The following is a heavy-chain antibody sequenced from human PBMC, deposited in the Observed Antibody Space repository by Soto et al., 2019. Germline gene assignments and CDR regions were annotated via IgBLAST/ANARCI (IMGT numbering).Heavy chain of an antibody. V-gene: IGHV1-2*02. CDR2: INPNSGGT. CDR3: ARDRSHYYDSSGYYGYWFDP. Sequence: ASVKVSCKASGYTFTGYYMHWVRHAPGQGLEWMGWINPNSGGTNYAQKFQGRVTMTRDTSISTASMELSRLRSDDTAVYYCARDRSHYYDSSGYYGYWFDPWGQGTLVTVSS. J-gene: IGHJ5*02. CDR1: GYTFTGYY. D-gene: IGHD3-22*01.